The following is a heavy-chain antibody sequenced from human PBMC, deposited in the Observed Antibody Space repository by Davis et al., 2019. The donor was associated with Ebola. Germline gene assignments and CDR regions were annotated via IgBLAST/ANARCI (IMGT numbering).Heavy chain of an antibody. Sequence: PGGSLRLSCAASGFTFSSYWMSWVRQAPGKGLEWVANIKQDGSEKHYVDSVKGRFTISRDNAKNSLYLQMNSLRAEDTALYYCAKGPYDYVWGSYLSPWGQGTLVTVSS. CDR3: AKGPYDYVWGSYLSP. CDR2: IKQDGSEK. D-gene: IGHD3-16*02. J-gene: IGHJ4*02. V-gene: IGHV3-7*03. CDR1: GFTFSSYW.